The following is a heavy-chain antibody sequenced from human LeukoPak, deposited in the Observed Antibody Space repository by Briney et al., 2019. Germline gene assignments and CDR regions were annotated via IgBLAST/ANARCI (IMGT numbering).Heavy chain of an antibody. CDR2: IRYDGSNK. V-gene: IGHV3-30*02. Sequence: PGGSLRLFCAASGFTFSSYGMHWVRQAPGKGLEWVAFIRYDGSNKYYADSVKGRFTISRDNSKNTLYLQMNSLRAEDTAVYYCARDITMVRGVVDYWGQGTLVTVSS. D-gene: IGHD3-10*01. CDR1: GFTFSSYG. CDR3: ARDITMVRGVVDY. J-gene: IGHJ4*02.